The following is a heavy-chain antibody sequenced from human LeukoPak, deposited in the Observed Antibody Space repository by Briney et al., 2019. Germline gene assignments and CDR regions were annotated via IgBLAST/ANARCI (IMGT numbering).Heavy chain of an antibody. D-gene: IGHD6-13*01. V-gene: IGHV4-59*01. Sequence: SETLSLTCTVSGGSISSYYWSWIRQPPGKGLEWIGYIYYSGSTNYNPSLKSRVTISVDTSKSQFSLKLSSVTAADTAVYYCARGPSSSWYDYWGQGTLVTVSS. CDR1: GGSISSYY. CDR2: IYYSGST. CDR3: ARGPSSSWYDY. J-gene: IGHJ4*02.